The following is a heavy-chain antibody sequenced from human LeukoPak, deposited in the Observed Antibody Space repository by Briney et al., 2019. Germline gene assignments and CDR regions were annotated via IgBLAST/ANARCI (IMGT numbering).Heavy chain of an antibody. J-gene: IGHJ4*02. CDR1: GFTPSSNY. V-gene: IGHV3-66*01. CDR2: IYSGGST. Sequence: PGGSLRLSCAASGFTPSSNYMSWVRQAPGKGLEWVSVIYSGGSTYYADSVKGRSTISRVNSRNTLYLKMNSLRAEDTAVYYCARDEQQLSFDYWGQGTLVTVSS. CDR3: ARDEQQLSFDY. D-gene: IGHD6-13*01.